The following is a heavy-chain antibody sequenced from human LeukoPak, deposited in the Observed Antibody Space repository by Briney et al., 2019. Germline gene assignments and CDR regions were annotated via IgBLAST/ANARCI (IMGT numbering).Heavy chain of an antibody. CDR2: ISSSSSYI. Sequence: GGSLRLSCAASGFTFSSYSMNWVRQAPGKGLEWVSSISSSSSYIYYADSVKGRFTISRDNAKNSLYLQMNSLRAEDTAVCYCARGIAAQGTDYWGQGTLVTVSS. D-gene: IGHD6-6*01. CDR1: GFTFSSYS. CDR3: ARGIAAQGTDY. J-gene: IGHJ4*02. V-gene: IGHV3-21*01.